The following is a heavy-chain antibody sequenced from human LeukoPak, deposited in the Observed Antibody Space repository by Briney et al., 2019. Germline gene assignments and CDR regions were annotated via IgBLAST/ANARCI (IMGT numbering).Heavy chain of an antibody. CDR2: INHSGST. J-gene: IGHJ4*02. CDR3: ARRPIVGARIGY. Sequence: PSETLSLTCAVYGGSFSGYYWSWIRQPPGKGLEWIGEINHSGSTNYNPSLKSRVTISVDTSKNQFSLKLSSVTAADTAVYYCARRPIVGARIGYWGQGTLVTVSA. V-gene: IGHV4-34*01. D-gene: IGHD1-26*01. CDR1: GGSFSGYY.